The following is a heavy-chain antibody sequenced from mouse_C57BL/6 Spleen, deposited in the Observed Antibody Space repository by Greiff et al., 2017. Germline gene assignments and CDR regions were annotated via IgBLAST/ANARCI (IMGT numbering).Heavy chain of an antibody. CDR1: CYTFTDYY. V-gene: IGHV1-75*01. Sequence: VQLQQSGPELVKPGASVKISCKASCYTFTDYYLNWVKPRPGQGLEWIGWIFPGSGRTSYHEKFKGKAPLPVEKSASTAYMLLSSLTSEDSAVYFCAREEGQLRRRGAMDYWGQGTSGTVSS. J-gene: IGHJ4*01. CDR3: AREEGQLRRRGAMDY. D-gene: IGHD3-2*02. CDR2: IFPGSGRT.